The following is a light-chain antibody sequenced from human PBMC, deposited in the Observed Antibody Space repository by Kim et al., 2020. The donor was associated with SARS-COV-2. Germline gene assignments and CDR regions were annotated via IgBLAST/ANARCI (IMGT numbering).Light chain of an antibody. V-gene: IGLV2-23*02. CDR1: SSDVGSYNL. CDR2: EVS. Sequence: QSALTQPASVSGSPGQSITISCTGTSSDVGSYNLVSWYQQHPGKAPKLMIYEVSKRPSGVSNRFSGSKSGNTASLTISGLQAEDEADYYCCSYAGSSYVFGTVTKVTVL. J-gene: IGLJ1*01. CDR3: CSYAGSSYV.